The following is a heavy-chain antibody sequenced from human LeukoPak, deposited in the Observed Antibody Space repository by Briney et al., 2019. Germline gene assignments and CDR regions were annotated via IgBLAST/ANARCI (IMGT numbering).Heavy chain of an antibody. V-gene: IGHV3-23*01. CDR3: AKDVRKDQYYYFDY. CDR2: ITDSGGNT. J-gene: IGHJ4*02. Sequence: PGGSLRLSCAASGFSFSSYAMSWVRQAPGKGLERVSGITDSGGNTYYADSVKGRFTISRDNSKNTPYLHMNSLRAEDTAVYYCAKDVRKDQYYYFDYWGQGTLVTVSS. D-gene: IGHD3-10*02. CDR1: GFSFSSYA.